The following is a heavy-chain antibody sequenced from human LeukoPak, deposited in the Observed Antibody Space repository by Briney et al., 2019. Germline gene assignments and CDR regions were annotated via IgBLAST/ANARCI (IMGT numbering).Heavy chain of an antibody. J-gene: IGHJ4*02. V-gene: IGHV3-30-3*01. D-gene: IGHD3-3*01. CDR2: ISYDGSNK. CDR1: GFTFSSYA. Sequence: GGSLRLSCAASGFTFSSYAMHWVRQAPGKGLEWVAVISYDGSNKYYADSVKGRFTISRDNSKNTLYLQMNSLRAEDTAVYYCARGVLGFWSGCFDYWGQGTLVTVSS. CDR3: ARGVLGFWSGCFDY.